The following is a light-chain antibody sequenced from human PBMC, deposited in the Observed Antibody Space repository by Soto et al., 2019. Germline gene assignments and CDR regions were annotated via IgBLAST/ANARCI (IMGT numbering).Light chain of an antibody. V-gene: IGKV1-33*01. CDR3: QQYDNLPLT. CDR1: HDIRND. J-gene: IGKJ4*01. CDR2: EAS. Sequence: NELTQSPSSLSASVGDRVTITCQASHDIRNDLSWYQQKSGKAPKFLIHEASTLEAGVPSRFSGSGSGTDFTFTISGLQPEDAATYYCQQYDNLPLTFGGGTKVEI.